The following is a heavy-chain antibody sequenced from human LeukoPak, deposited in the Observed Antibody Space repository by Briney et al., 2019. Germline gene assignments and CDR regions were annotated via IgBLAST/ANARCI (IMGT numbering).Heavy chain of an antibody. CDR3: ATTTPLWYYDSSGYPVVEWFDP. V-gene: IGHV1-8*01. CDR2: MNPNSGNT. Sequence: ASVKVSCKASGYTFTSYDINWVRQATGQGLEWMGWMNPNSGNTGYAQKFQGRVTMTRNTSISTAYMELSSLRSEDTAVYYCATTTPLWYYDSSGYPVVEWFDPSGQGTLVTVSS. CDR1: GYTFTSYD. D-gene: IGHD3-22*01. J-gene: IGHJ5*02.